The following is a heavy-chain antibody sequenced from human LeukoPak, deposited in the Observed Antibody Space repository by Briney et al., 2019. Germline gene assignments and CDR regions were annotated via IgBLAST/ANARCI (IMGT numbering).Heavy chain of an antibody. Sequence: PGGSLRLSCAASGFTFSSDGMTWVRQAPGKGLEWVSSISPDGGGTVYADSVKGRVTVSRDNSKNTLYLQMNGLRAEDTAVYSCAKNLLGGEVFSWYFDLWGRGTLVTVSS. CDR2: ISPDGGGT. D-gene: IGHD1-26*01. V-gene: IGHV3-23*01. J-gene: IGHJ2*01. CDR1: GFTFSSDG. CDR3: AKNLLGGEVFSWYFDL.